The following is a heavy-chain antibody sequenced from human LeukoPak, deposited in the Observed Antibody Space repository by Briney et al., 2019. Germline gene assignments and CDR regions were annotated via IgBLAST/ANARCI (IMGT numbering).Heavy chain of an antibody. CDR3: AREAVGYFDY. CDR1: GFTVSSNY. Sequence: PGGSLRLSCAASGFTVSSNYMSWVRQAQGKGLEWVSVIYSGGSTYYADSVKGRFTISRDNSKNTLYLQMNSLRAEDTAVYYCAREAVGYFDYWGQGTLVTVSS. J-gene: IGHJ4*02. V-gene: IGHV3-66*01. D-gene: IGHD4-23*01. CDR2: IYSGGST.